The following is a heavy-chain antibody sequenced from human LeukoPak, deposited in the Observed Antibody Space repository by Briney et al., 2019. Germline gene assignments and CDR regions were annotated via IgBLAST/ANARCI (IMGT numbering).Heavy chain of an antibody. V-gene: IGHV3-23*01. CDR3: AKAGSGFEYYYYYYGMDV. CDR2: ISGSGGST. D-gene: IGHD3-10*01. Sequence: GGSLRLSCAASGFTFSSYAMSWVRQAPGKGLEWVSAISGSGGSTYYADSVKGRFTISRDNSKNTLYLQMNSLRAEDTAVYYCAKAGSGFEYYYYYYGMDVWGQGTTVTVSS. CDR1: GFTFSSYA. J-gene: IGHJ6*02.